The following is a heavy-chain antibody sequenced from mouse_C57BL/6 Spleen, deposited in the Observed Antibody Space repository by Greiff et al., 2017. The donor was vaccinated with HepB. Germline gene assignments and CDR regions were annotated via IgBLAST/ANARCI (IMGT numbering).Heavy chain of an antibody. CDR3: ARGYDGALFDY. J-gene: IGHJ2*01. D-gene: IGHD2-3*01. CDR2: IDPSDSYT. V-gene: IGHV1-69*01. Sequence: VQLQQSGAELVMPGASVKLSCKASGYTFTSYWMHWVKQRPGQGLEWIGEIDPSDSYTNYNQKFKGKSTLTVDKSSSTAYMQLSSLTSEDSAVYYCARGYDGALFDYWGQGTTLTVSS. CDR1: GYTFTSYW.